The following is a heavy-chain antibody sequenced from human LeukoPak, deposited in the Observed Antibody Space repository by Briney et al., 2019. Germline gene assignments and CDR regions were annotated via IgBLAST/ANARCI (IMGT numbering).Heavy chain of an antibody. D-gene: IGHD6-13*01. CDR2: INSDGGNT. Sequence: PGGSLRLSCAASGFTFSNYWMHWVRQAPGKGLVWVSHINSDGGNTYYAGSVKGRFTISRDNAKNTLYLQMNSLRAEDTAVYYCARDSIAATGDFDYWGQGTLVTVSS. CDR3: ARDSIAATGDFDY. CDR1: GFTFSNYW. J-gene: IGHJ4*02. V-gene: IGHV3-74*01.